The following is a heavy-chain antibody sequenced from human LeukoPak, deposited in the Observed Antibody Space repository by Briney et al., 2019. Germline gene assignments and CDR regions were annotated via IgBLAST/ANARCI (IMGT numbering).Heavy chain of an antibody. CDR1: GGSFSGYY. J-gene: IGHJ4*02. Sequence: SETLSLTCAVYGGSFSGYYWNWIRQPPGKGLEWIGEINHSGSTNYNPSLKSRVTISVDTSKNQFSLKLSSVTAADTAVYYCARATPRGSTSNGHDYWGQGTLVTVSS. V-gene: IGHV4-34*01. CDR2: INHSGST. D-gene: IGHD2-2*01. CDR3: ARATPRGSTSNGHDY.